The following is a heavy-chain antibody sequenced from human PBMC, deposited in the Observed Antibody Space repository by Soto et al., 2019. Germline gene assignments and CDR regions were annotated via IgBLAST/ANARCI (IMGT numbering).Heavy chain of an antibody. J-gene: IGHJ4*02. Sequence: QVQLQESGPGLVKPSETLSLTCNVSGGSISSSYWCWIRQPPGKGLEWVGYIYYSGSTNYNPSLMSRVTISVDTSKNQFSPELSSVTSGDTGVYYFARGLRYFDRWGQGTLVTVSS. CDR1: GGSISSSY. V-gene: IGHV4-59*01. D-gene: IGHD3-16*01. CDR3: ARGLRYFDR. CDR2: IYYSGST.